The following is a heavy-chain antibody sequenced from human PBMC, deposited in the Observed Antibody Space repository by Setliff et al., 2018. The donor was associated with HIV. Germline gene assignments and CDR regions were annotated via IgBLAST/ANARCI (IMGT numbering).Heavy chain of an antibody. CDR1: GFTFSSYW. Sequence: PGGSLRLSCAASGFTFSSYWMHWVRQAPGKGLVWVSRINSDGSTTSYADSVKGRFTISRDNAKNTLYLRMNSLRAEDTAVYYCARSAGIGNYHWDVWGKGTTVTVSS. V-gene: IGHV3-74*01. J-gene: IGHJ6*03. CDR3: ARSAGIGNYHWDV. CDR2: INSDGSTT.